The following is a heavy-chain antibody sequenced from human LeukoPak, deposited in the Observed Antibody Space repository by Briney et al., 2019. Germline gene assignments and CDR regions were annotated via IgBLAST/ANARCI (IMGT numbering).Heavy chain of an antibody. D-gene: IGHD4-17*01. CDR1: GFTFSSYW. CDR2: IKQDGSEK. Sequence: GGSLRLFCAASGFTFSSYWMSWVRQAPGKGLEWVANIKQDGSEKYYVNSVKGRFTISRDNAKNSLYLQMNSPRAEDTAVYYCARDLLGSMTTENYYYYGMDVWGQGTTVTVSS. J-gene: IGHJ6*02. CDR3: ARDLLGSMTTENYYYYGMDV. V-gene: IGHV3-7*01.